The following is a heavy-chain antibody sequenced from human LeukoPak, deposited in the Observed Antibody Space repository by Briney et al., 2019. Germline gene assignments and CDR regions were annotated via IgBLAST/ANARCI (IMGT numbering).Heavy chain of an antibody. CDR3: ARGSGRKPYYYDFWSGYDGQMIGFDP. J-gene: IGHJ5*02. CDR1: GYTFTSYD. CDR2: MNPNSGNT. Sequence: GASVKVSCKASGYTFTSYDINWVRQATGQGLEWMGWMNPNSGNTGYAQKFQGRVTMTRITSISTAYMELSSLRSEDTAVYYCARGSGRKPYYYDFWSGYDGQMIGFDPWGQGTLVTVSS. V-gene: IGHV1-8*01. D-gene: IGHD3-3*01.